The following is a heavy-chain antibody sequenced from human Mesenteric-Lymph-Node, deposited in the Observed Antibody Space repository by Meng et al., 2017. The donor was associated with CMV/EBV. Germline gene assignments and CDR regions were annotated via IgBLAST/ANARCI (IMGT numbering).Heavy chain of an antibody. CDR2: IYWDDDK. CDR1: SLRTSGAG. J-gene: IGHJ4*02. CDR3: ALGYYYGSGSPQGAFDY. D-gene: IGHD3-10*01. V-gene: IGHV2-5*02. Sequence: SLRTSGAGVGWIRQPPGKALEWLALIYWDDDKRYSPSLKSRLTITKDTSKNQVVLTMTNMDPVDTATYYCALGYYYGSGSPQGAFDYWGQGTLVTVSS.